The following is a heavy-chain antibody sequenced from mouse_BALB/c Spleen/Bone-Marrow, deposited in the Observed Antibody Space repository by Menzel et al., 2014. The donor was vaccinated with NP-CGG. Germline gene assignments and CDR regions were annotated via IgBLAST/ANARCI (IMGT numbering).Heavy chain of an antibody. CDR1: GFTFTDYY. CDR3: ARDDAMDY. CDR2: IRNKASGYTT. V-gene: IGHV7-3*02. Sequence: EVKLMESGGGLVQPGGSLRLSCATSGFTFTDYYMSWVRRPPGKALEWLGFIRNKASGYTTEYSASVKGRFTISRDNSQSILYLQMNTLRAEDSATYYCARDDAMDYWGQGTSVTVSS. J-gene: IGHJ4*01.